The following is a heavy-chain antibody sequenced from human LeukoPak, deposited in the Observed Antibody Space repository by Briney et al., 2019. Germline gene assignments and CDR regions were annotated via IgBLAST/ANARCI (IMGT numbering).Heavy chain of an antibody. CDR1: GFTFSNYG. CDR2: IWYDGATQ. D-gene: IGHD3-22*01. Sequence: GGSLRLSCAASGFTFSNYGMHWVRQAPGKGLEWVAIIWYDGATQYYIDSVRGRFTISRDNSKNTLYLQMDSLRAEDTAVYYCAKESGDYDSSGYDYWGQGTLVTVSS. J-gene: IGHJ4*02. CDR3: AKESGDYDSSGYDY. V-gene: IGHV3-33*06.